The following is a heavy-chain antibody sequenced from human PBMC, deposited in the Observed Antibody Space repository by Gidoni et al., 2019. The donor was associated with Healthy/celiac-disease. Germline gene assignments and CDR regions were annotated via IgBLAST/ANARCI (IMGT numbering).Heavy chain of an antibody. CDR1: GGSSSGYY. V-gene: IGHV4-34*01. CDR2: INHSGST. CDR3: ARGVQLWLGWYFDL. Sequence: QVQLQQWGAGLLKTSETLSLTCAVYGGSSSGYYWSWIRQPPGKGLEWIGAINHSGSTNYNPSLKSRVTISVDTSKNQFSLKLSSVTAADTAVYYCARGVQLWLGWYFDLWGRVTLVTVSS. D-gene: IGHD5-18*01. J-gene: IGHJ2*01.